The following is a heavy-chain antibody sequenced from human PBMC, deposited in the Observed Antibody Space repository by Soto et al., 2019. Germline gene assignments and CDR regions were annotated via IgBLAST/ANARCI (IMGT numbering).Heavy chain of an antibody. V-gene: IGHV3-21*01. CDR2: ISSSSSYI. CDR1: GFTFSSYS. J-gene: IGHJ5*02. D-gene: IGHD2-15*01. CDR3: TASVPRKRPLLNLFDP. Sequence: EVQLVESGGGLVKPGGSLRLSCAASGFTFSSYSMNWVRQAPGKGLEWVSSISSSSSYIYYADSVKGRFTISRDNAKNSLYLQMNSLRAEYTAVYYCTASVPRKRPLLNLFDPWGQGTLVTVSS.